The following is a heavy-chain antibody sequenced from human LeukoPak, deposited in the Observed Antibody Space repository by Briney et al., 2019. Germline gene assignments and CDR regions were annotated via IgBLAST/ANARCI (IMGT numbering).Heavy chain of an antibody. CDR2: ISASGGTT. V-gene: IGHV3-23*01. CDR3: AKRSSTPGASTAYYFGY. Sequence: GGSLRLSCAASGFTFSNYVMNWVRQAPGKGLEWVSTISASGGTTFYADSVKGRFTISRDNSKNTLYLQMNSLRAEDTAVYYCAKRSSTPGASTAYYFGYWGQGTLVTVSS. J-gene: IGHJ4*02. D-gene: IGHD1-26*01. CDR1: GFTFSNYV.